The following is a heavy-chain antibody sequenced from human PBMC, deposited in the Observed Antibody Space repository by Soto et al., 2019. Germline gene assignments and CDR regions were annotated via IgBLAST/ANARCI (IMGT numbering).Heavy chain of an antibody. CDR2: FHYSENT. D-gene: IGHD6-19*01. CDR3: ARQVVDGTVAGAGSFDY. Sequence: PSETLSLTCTVAGGSIRSGPYSWGWIRQPPGEGLEWIGTFHYSENTNYNPSLESRVTVSVDTSENQFSLKLRSVTAADTAVYFCARQVVDGTVAGAGSFDYWGQGTLVTVSS. V-gene: IGHV4-39*01. J-gene: IGHJ4*01. CDR1: GGSIRSGPYS.